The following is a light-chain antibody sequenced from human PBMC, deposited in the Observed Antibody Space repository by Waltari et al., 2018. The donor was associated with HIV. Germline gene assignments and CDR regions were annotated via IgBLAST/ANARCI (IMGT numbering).Light chain of an antibody. CDR3: HQTYTMPWT. CDR1: QSISHY. CDR2: GTN. Sequence: DIQMTQFPSSLAASVGDRVTITCRTSQSISHYLQWYQQKPGKAPKLVIYGTNNLHSGVPSRLSSSGSGTDFTLTISSLQPDDFAIYHCHQTYTMPWTFGQGTKVEIK. J-gene: IGKJ1*01. V-gene: IGKV1-39*01.